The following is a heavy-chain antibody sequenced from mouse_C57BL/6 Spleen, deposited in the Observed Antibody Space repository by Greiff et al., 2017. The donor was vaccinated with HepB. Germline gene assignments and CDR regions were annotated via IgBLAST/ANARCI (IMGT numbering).Heavy chain of an antibody. CDR2: IDPENGDT. J-gene: IGHJ4*01. CDR3: ITPRDYYAMDY. CDR1: GFNIKDDY. Sequence: VHVKQSGAELVRPGASVKLSCTASGFNIKDDYMHWVKQRPEQGLEWIGWIDPENGDTEYASKFQGKATITADTSSNTAYLQLSSLTSEDTAVYYCITPRDYYAMDYWGQGTSVTVSS. V-gene: IGHV14-4*01.